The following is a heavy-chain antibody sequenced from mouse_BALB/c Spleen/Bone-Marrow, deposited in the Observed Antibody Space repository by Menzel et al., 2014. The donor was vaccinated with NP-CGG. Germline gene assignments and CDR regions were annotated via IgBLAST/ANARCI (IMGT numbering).Heavy chain of an antibody. CDR2: IHPNSGNT. Sequence: VQLQQSGSVLVRPGALVKLSCKAFGYTFTSSWMHWAKQRPGQGLEWIGEIHPNSGNTNYNEKFKGKATLTVDTSSSTAYVDLSSLTSEDSAVYDCAREKIYGNYLWYFDVWGAGTTVTVSS. CDR3: AREKIYGNYLWYFDV. V-gene: IGHV1S130*01. D-gene: IGHD2-1*01. CDR1: GYTFTSSW. J-gene: IGHJ1*01.